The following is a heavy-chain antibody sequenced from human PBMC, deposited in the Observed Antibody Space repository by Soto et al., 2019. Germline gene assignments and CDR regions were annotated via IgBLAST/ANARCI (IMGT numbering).Heavy chain of an antibody. J-gene: IGHJ4*02. D-gene: IGHD6-19*01. CDR3: ASYSSGRSHFDY. V-gene: IGHV4-30-2*02. CDR2: IYHSGST. Sequence: PSETLSLTCAVSGGSISSGGYSWSWIRQPPGKGLEWIGYIYHSGSTYYNPSLKSRVTISVDTSKNQFSLKLSSVTAADTAVYYCASYSSGRSHFDYWGQGTLVTVSS. CDR1: GGSISSGGYS.